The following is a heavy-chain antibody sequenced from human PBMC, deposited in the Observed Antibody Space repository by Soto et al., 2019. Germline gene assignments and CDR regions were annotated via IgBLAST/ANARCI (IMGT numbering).Heavy chain of an antibody. V-gene: IGHV4-59*01. CDR2: IYYSGAT. CDR1: GGAINNYY. Sequence: ASETLSLTCIVSGGAINNYYWSWVRQSPGKGLEWIGWIYYSGATLYNPSFKSRITMSVDTSNNQFSLKMNSVTASDTAVYYCARYCNGDTCYSKSLDYWGRGTLVTVSS. D-gene: IGHD2-15*01. J-gene: IGHJ4*02. CDR3: ARYCNGDTCYSKSLDY.